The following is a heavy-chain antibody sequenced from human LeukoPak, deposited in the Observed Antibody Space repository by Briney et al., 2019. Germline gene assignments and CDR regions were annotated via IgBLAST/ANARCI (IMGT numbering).Heavy chain of an antibody. V-gene: IGHV3-11*01. CDR1: AFTFSEYS. CDR3: TREDHSNYNY. Sequence: GGSLRLSCVGSAFTFSEYSMSWIRQAPGRELEWISSITESGGTEYYADSVKGRFSISRDNAKSALYLQMNSLRAEDTAVYYCTREDHSNYNYWGQGTLVTVSS. J-gene: IGHJ4*02. D-gene: IGHD4-11*01. CDR2: ITESGGTE.